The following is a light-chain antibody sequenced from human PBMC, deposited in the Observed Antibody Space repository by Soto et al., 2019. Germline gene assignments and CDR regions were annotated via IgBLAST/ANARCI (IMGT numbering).Light chain of an antibody. CDR3: QQYYNTPYT. CDR2: WAS. J-gene: IGKJ2*01. CDR1: RTLFYPSNNKTY. Sequence: DIVMTQSPDSLAVSLGERATINCKSNRTLFYPSNNKTYLAWYQQKAGQPPKLLIYWASMRESGVPDRFSGSGSGTAFTLTISSLQAEDVAIFYCQQYYNTPYTFGQGTRLEIK. V-gene: IGKV4-1*01.